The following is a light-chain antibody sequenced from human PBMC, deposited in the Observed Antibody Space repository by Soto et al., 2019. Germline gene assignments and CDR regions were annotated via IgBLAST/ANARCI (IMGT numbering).Light chain of an antibody. CDR2: GAS. Sequence: EIVLTQSPGTLSLSPGERATLSCRASQNVNSNYLAWYQQKPGQAPRLLIYGASNRATGILDRFSGTGSGTDFSLSISRLEPEDFAVYYCQHYGSSPPYTVGQGTKLEI. CDR3: QHYGSSPPYT. CDR1: QNVNSNY. J-gene: IGKJ2*01. V-gene: IGKV3-20*01.